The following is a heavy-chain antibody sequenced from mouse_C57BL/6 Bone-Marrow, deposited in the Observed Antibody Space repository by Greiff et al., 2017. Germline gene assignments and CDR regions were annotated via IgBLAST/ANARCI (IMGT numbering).Heavy chain of an antibody. J-gene: IGHJ2*01. Sequence: DVKLVESGAELVRPGASVKLSCTASGFNIKDDYMHWVKQRPEQGLEWIGWIDPENGDTEYASKFQGKATITAATSSNTAYLQLSSLTSEDTAVYYCTTSVTTVVAGFDYWGQGTTLTVSS. CDR1: GFNIKDDY. D-gene: IGHD1-1*01. V-gene: IGHV14-4*01. CDR3: TTSVTTVVAGFDY. CDR2: IDPENGDT.